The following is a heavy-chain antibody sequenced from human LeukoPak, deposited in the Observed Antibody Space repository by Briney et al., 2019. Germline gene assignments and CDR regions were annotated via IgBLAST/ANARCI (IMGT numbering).Heavy chain of an antibody. Sequence: PEGSLRLSCAASGFIFSSYPMHWVRQAPGLGLQWVAVISHDGSNKFYEDSVKGRFTISRDNSKSTLYLHLNIPGPEDTAMYYCTRSVVTTADFDYWGQGTLVTVSS. CDR1: GFIFSSYP. V-gene: IGHV3-30*01. J-gene: IGHJ4*02. CDR2: ISHDGSNK. CDR3: TRSVVTTADFDY. D-gene: IGHD2-21*02.